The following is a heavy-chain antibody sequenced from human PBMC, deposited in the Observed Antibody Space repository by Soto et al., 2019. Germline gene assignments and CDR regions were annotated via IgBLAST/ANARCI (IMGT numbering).Heavy chain of an antibody. CDR2: IIPIFGTA. Sequence: SVKVSSKASGGTFSGYAISWVRQAPGQGLEWMGGIIPIFGTANYAQKFQGRVTITADESTSTAYMELSSLRSEDTAVYYCATRRVADYDILTGSFDYWGQGTLVTVSS. D-gene: IGHD3-9*01. V-gene: IGHV1-69*13. J-gene: IGHJ4*02. CDR1: GGTFSGYA. CDR3: ATRRVADYDILTGSFDY.